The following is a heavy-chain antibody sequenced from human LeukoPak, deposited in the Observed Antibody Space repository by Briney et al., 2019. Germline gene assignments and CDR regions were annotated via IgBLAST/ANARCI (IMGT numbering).Heavy chain of an antibody. J-gene: IGHJ6*02. V-gene: IGHV3-7*03. CDR2: IKQDGSEK. CDR1: GFTFSSYW. Sequence: GGSLRLSCAASGFTFSSYWMSWVRQAPGKGLEWVANIKQDGSEKYYVDSVKGRFTISRDNAKNSLYLQMNSLRAEDTAVYYCARALSYCGGDCYSQPWYYGMDVWGQGTTVTVSS. D-gene: IGHD2-21*02. CDR3: ARALSYCGGDCYSQPWYYGMDV.